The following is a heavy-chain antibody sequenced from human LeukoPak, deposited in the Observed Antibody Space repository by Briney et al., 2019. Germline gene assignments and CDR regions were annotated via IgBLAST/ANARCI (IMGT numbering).Heavy chain of an antibody. V-gene: IGHV1-2*02. Sequence: EASVKVSCKASGYTFTGYYMHWVRQAPGQGLEWMGWINPNSGDTNYAQKFQGRVTVTRDTSISTAYMELSRLRSDDTAVYYCARGGLRGSYYEYFHHWGQGTLVSVSS. CDR3: ARGGLRGSYYEYFHH. D-gene: IGHD1-26*01. J-gene: IGHJ1*01. CDR2: INPNSGDT. CDR1: GYTFTGYY.